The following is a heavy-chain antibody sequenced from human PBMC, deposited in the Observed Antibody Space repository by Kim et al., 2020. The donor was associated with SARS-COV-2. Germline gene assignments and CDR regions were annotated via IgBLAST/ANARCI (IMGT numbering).Heavy chain of an antibody. Sequence: SETLSLTCAVYGGSFSGYYWSWIRQPPGKGLEWIGEINHSGSTNYNPSLKSRVTISVDTSKNQFSLKLSSVTAADTAVYYCARTARYYYDSSGYYGGRSTVIDYWGQGTLVTVSS. CDR1: GGSFSGYY. CDR2: INHSGST. D-gene: IGHD3-22*01. J-gene: IGHJ4*02. V-gene: IGHV4-34*01. CDR3: ARTARYYYDSSGYYGGRSTVIDY.